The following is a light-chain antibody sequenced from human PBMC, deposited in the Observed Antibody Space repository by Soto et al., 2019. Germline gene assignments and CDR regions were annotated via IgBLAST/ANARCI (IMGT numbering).Light chain of an antibody. CDR3: QQYDSSPWT. CDR1: QSVSSSF. V-gene: IGKV3-20*01. Sequence: EIVLTQSPGTLSLSPGERATLSCRASQSVSSSFLAWYQQKPGQAPRLLIYGASSRATGIPDRFSGSGSGTDFTLTISRLEPEDCAVYYCQQYDSSPWTFGQGTNVEIK. J-gene: IGKJ1*01. CDR2: GAS.